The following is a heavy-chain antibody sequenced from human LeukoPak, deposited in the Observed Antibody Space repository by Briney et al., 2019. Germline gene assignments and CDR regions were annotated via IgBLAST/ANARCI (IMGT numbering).Heavy chain of an antibody. CDR1: GGSFSGYY. CDR3: AREAAFRGYSYGSDY. V-gene: IGHV4-34*01. J-gene: IGHJ4*02. D-gene: IGHD5-18*01. CDR2: INHSGST. Sequence: PSETLSLTCAVYGGSFSGYYWSWIRQPPGKGLEWIGEINHSGSTNYNPSLMSRVTISVDTSKNQFSLKLSSVTAADTAVYYCAREAAFRGYSYGSDYWGQGTLVTVSS.